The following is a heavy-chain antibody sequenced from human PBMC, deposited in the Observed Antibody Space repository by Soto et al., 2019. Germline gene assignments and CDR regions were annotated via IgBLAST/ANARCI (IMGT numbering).Heavy chain of an antibody. D-gene: IGHD1-26*01. Sequence: QVHLVQSGAEVKRPGAPVKVSCKASGYTFTTYRIHWVRQAPGQGLEWMGWISPGNGKTEFAQKFQDRVTMTTDTSTSTAYMEVRSLTSDDSAVYYCATLFGGSYFAYWGQGTLVAVSS. CDR2: ISPGNGKT. CDR1: GYTFTTYR. V-gene: IGHV1-18*01. CDR3: ATLFGGSYFAY. J-gene: IGHJ4*02.